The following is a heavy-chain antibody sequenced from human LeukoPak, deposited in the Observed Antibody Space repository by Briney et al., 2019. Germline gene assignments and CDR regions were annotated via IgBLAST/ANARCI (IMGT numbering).Heavy chain of an antibody. Sequence: PGGSLRLSCAASGFTFSSYAMSWVRQAPGKGLEWVSAISGSGGSTYYADSVKGRFTIPRDNSKNTLYLQMNSLRAEDTAVYYCAKDRLYSSGFPDYWGQGTLVTVSS. J-gene: IGHJ4*02. D-gene: IGHD6-19*01. V-gene: IGHV3-23*01. CDR1: GFTFSSYA. CDR3: AKDRLYSSGFPDY. CDR2: ISGSGGST.